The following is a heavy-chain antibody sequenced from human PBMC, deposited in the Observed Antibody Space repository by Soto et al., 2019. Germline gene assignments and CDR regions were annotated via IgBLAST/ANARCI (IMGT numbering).Heavy chain of an antibody. CDR3: ARRSKDYDYIWGSYRQRDYFDY. CDR2: IYYSGST. J-gene: IGHJ4*02. V-gene: IGHV4-59*01. D-gene: IGHD3-16*02. Sequence: SETLSLTCTVSGGSISSYYWSWIRQPPGKGLEWIGYIYYSGSTNYNPSLKSRVTISVDTSKNQFSLKLSSVTAADTAVYYCARRSKDYDYIWGSYRQRDYFDYWGQGTLVTVSS. CDR1: GGSISSYY.